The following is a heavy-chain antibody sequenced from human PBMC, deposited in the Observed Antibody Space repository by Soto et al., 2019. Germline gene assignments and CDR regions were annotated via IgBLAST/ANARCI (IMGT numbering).Heavy chain of an antibody. CDR3: ARHSNWKVDN. Sequence: PSETLSLSCTVSGDSIRSSTYQWGWIRQPPGRGLEWIGSAYYSESTYYTTSLKSGVTIPVDTAKHQFSLKVNSGTAANPAVYSCARHSNWKVDNWGQGALVTVSS. CDR1: GDSIRSSTYQ. D-gene: IGHD1-1*01. V-gene: IGHV4-39*01. CDR2: AYYSEST. J-gene: IGHJ4*02.